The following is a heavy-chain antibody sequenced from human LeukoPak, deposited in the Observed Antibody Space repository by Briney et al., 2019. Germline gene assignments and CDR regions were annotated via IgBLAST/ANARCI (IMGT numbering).Heavy chain of an antibody. D-gene: IGHD3-9*01. CDR1: GFTFSSYS. V-gene: IGHV3-21*01. CDR2: ISSSSSYI. J-gene: IGHJ4*02. CDR3: AREGATLGPLRYSNDY. Sequence: GGSLRLSCAASGFTFSSYSMNWVRQAPGKGLEWVSSISSSSSYIYYADSVKGRFTISRDNAKNSLYLQMNSLRAEDTAVYYCAREGATLGPLRYSNDYWGQGTLVTVSS.